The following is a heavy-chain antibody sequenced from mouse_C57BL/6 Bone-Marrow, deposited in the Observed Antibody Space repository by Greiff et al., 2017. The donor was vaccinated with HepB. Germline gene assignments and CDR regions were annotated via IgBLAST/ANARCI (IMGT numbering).Heavy chain of an antibody. V-gene: IGHV6-6*01. CDR2: IRNKANNHAT. J-gene: IGHJ1*03. D-gene: IGHD1-1*01. Sequence: DVMLVESGGGLVQPGGSMKLSCAASGFTFSDAWMDWVRQSPEKGLEWVAEIRNKANNHATYYAESVKGRFTISRDDSKSSDYLQMNSLRAEDTGIYYCTRRVYYGSSYWYFDVWGTGTTVTVSS. CDR3: TRRVYYGSSYWYFDV. CDR1: GFTFSDAW.